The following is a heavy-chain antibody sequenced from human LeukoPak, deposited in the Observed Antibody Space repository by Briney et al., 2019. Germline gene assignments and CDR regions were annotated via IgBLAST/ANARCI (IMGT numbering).Heavy chain of an antibody. D-gene: IGHD3-3*01. CDR2: FDPEDGET. Sequence: ASVKVSCRVSGYTLTELSMHWVRQAPGEGLEWMGGFDPEDGETIYAQKFQGRVTMTEDTSTDTAYMELSSLRSEDTAVYYCATVNDFWSGFGFWGQGTLVTVSS. J-gene: IGHJ4*02. V-gene: IGHV1-24*01. CDR3: ATVNDFWSGFGF. CDR1: GYTLTELS.